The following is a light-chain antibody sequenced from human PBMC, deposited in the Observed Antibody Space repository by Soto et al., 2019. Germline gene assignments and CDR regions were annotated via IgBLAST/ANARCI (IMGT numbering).Light chain of an antibody. CDR1: NIAIKS. Sequence: SYELTQALSVSVAPGQTARITCGGNNIAIKSVNWYQQKPGQAPVLVVYDDGDRPSGIPERFSGSNSGNTATLTITRVEAGDEADYHCQVWDSSSDHRVVFGGGTKLTVL. CDR2: DDG. J-gene: IGLJ2*01. CDR3: QVWDSSSDHRVV. V-gene: IGLV3-21*02.